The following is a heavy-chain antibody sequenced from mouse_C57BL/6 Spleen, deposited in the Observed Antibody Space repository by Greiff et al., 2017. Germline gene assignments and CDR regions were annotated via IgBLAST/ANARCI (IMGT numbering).Heavy chain of an antibody. Sequence: QVQLKQSGAELVKPGASVKISCKASGYAFSSYWMNWVKQRPGKGLEWIGQICPGDGDTNYNGKFKGKATLTADKSSSTAYMQLSSLTSEDSAVYVCARGGVITTVVAGGAMDYWGQGTSVTVSS. D-gene: IGHD1-1*01. J-gene: IGHJ4*01. CDR1: GYAFSSYW. V-gene: IGHV1-80*01. CDR2: ICPGDGDT. CDR3: ARGGVITTVVAGGAMDY.